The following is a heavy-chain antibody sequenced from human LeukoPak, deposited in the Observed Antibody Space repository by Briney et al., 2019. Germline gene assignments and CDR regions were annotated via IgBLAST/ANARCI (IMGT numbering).Heavy chain of an antibody. V-gene: IGHV1-2*02. CDR1: GYTFTGYY. Sequence: ASVKVSCKASGYTFTGYYMHWVRQAPGQGLEWMGWINPNSGGTNYAQKFQGRVTMTRDTSISTAYMELSRLRSDDTAVYYCARGALYDILTGYYGNFDYWGQGTLVTVS. CDR2: INPNSGGT. J-gene: IGHJ4*02. CDR3: ARGALYDILTGYYGNFDY. D-gene: IGHD3-9*01.